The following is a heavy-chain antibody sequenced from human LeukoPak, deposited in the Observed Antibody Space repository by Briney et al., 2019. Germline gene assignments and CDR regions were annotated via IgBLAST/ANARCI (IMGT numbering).Heavy chain of an antibody. V-gene: IGHV1-3*01. CDR2: INAGNGNT. CDR1: GYTFTSYA. Sequence: ASVKVSCKASGYTFTSYAMHWVRQAPGQRLEWMGWINAGNGNTKYSQKFQGRVTITRDTSASTAYTELSSLGSEDTAVYYCAVAAAGTRKSMDVWGQGTTVTVSS. D-gene: IGHD6-13*01. CDR3: AVAAAGTRKSMDV. J-gene: IGHJ6*02.